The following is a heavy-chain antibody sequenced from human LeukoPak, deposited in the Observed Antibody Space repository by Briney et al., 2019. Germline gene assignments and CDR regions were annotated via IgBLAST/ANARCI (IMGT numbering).Heavy chain of an antibody. V-gene: IGHV3-23*01. CDR2: ISGSGGST. D-gene: IGHD4-17*01. J-gene: IGHJ6*02. CDR3: ASDGDYYYYGMDV. Sequence: PGGSLRLSCAASGFTFSSYAMSWVRQAPGKGLEWVSAISGSGGSTYYADSVKGRFTISRDNSKNTLYLQMNSLRAEDTAVYYYASDGDYYYYGMDVWGQGTTVTVSS. CDR1: GFTFSSYA.